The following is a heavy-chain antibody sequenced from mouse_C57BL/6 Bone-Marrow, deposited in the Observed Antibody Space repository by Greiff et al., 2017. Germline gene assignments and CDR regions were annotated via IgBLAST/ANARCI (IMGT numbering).Heavy chain of an antibody. CDR2: IDPENGDT. Sequence: VQLQQSGAELVRPGASVKLSCTASGFNIKDDYMHWVKQRPEQGLEWIGWIDPENGDTEYASKFQGKATITADTPSNTAYLQLSSLTSEDTAVYYCTSFLDYAMDYWGQGTSVTVSS. V-gene: IGHV14-4*01. CDR1: GFNIKDDY. J-gene: IGHJ4*01. D-gene: IGHD1-2*01. CDR3: TSFLDYAMDY.